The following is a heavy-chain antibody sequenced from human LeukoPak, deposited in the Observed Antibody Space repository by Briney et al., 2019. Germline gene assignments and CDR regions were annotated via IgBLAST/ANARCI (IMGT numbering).Heavy chain of an antibody. CDR1: GYTFTDYY. CDR2: ITPNTGDT. CDR3: ARVGLALGY. D-gene: IGHD6-13*01. V-gene: IGHV1-2*02. Sequence: GASVTVSCTASGYTFTDYYMHWVRQAPGQGLEWMGWITPNTGDTHYAQKFQGRVTMTRDTSISTAYMELSRLRSDDTAVYYCARVGLALGYWGQGTLVTVSS. J-gene: IGHJ4*02.